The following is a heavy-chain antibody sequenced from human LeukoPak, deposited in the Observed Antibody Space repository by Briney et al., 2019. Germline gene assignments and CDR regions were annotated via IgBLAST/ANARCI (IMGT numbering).Heavy chain of an antibody. CDR3: AKDYYDSSGYYYVDYFDY. CDR2: ISYDGSNK. V-gene: IGHV3-30*18. D-gene: IGHD3-22*01. Sequence: GGSLRLSCAASGFTFSSYGMHWVRQAPGKGLEWVAVISYDGSNKYYADSVKGRFTISRDNSKNTLYLQMNSLRAEDTAVYYCAKDYYDSSGYYYVDYFDYWGQGTLVTVSS. CDR1: GFTFSSYG. J-gene: IGHJ4*02.